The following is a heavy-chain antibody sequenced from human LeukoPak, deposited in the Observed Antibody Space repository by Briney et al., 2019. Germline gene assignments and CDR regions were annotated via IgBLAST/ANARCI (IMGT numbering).Heavy chain of an antibody. CDR1: GFTFNNYA. D-gene: IGHD3-22*01. CDR3: ARLGFYDYSGFDY. J-gene: IGHJ4*02. V-gene: IGHV3-23*01. CDR2: ISGSDAGT. Sequence: GGSLRLSCAASGFTFNNYAMSWVRQAPGKGLEWVSAISGSDAGTYYADSVKGRFTISRDNSKNTLYLQMNSLRAEDAAVYYCARLGFYDYSGFDYWGQGTLVTVSS.